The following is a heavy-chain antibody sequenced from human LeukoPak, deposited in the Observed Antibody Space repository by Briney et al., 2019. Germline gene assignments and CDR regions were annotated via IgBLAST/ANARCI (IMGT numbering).Heavy chain of an antibody. CDR2: IKSKNDGETT. Sequence: GGSLRLSCAASGFTFSNAWLNWVRQVPGKGLEWVGRIKSKNDGETTEYAALVKGRFFISRDDSRNTLYLQMNSLKTEDTAVYYCTSDGVGYTLNYWGQGTLVTVSS. J-gene: IGHJ4*02. D-gene: IGHD3-3*01. V-gene: IGHV3-15*07. CDR3: TSDGVGYTLNY. CDR1: GFTFSNAW.